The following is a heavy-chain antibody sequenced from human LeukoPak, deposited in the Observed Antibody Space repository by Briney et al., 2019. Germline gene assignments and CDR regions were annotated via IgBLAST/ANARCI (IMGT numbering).Heavy chain of an antibody. CDR2: IKQDGSET. D-gene: IGHD3-3*01. Sequence: GGSLRLSCAVSGFTFSSHGMHWVRRAPGKGLEWVANIKQDGSETYYVDSVRGRFTISRDNAKKSLYLQMNSLRAEDTAVYYCARDFWGAYRVDYFDCWGQGTLVTVSS. V-gene: IGHV3-7*01. J-gene: IGHJ4*02. CDR1: GFTFSSHG. CDR3: ARDFWGAYRVDYFDC.